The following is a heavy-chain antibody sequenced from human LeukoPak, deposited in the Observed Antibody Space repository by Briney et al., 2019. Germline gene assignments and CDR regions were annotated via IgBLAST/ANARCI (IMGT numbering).Heavy chain of an antibody. CDR3: TRPLHTLVRGVPDV. CDR2: MNPNSGNT. J-gene: IGHJ6*04. V-gene: IGHV1-8*03. CDR1: GYTFTSYD. D-gene: IGHD3-10*01. Sequence: ASVKVSCKASGYTFTSYDINWVRQATGQGLEWMGWMNPNSGNTGYAQKFQGRVTITRNTSISTAYMELSSLRSEDTAVYYCTRPLHTLVRGVPDVWGKGTTVTVSS.